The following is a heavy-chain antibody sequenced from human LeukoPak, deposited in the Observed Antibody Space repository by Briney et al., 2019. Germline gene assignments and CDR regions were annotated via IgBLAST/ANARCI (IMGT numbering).Heavy chain of an antibody. CDR2: IKQDGSEK. V-gene: IGHV3-7*01. CDR1: GFTLSSYW. CDR3: ARVTEGFDY. J-gene: IGHJ4*02. D-gene: IGHD3-16*01. Sequence: PGGSLRLSCAASGFTLSSYWMSWVRQAPGKGLEWVANIKQDGSEKYYVDSVKGRFTISRDNAKNSLYLQMNSLRAEDTAVYYCARVTEGFDYWGQGTLVTVSS.